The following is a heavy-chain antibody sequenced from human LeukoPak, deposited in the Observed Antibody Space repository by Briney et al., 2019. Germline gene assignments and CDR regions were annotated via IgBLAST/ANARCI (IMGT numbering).Heavy chain of an antibody. J-gene: IGHJ6*03. V-gene: IGHV1-2*02. CDR1: GYTFTGYY. D-gene: IGHD5-18*01. Sequence: ASVKVSCKASGYTFTGYYMHWVRQAPGQGLEWMGWINPNSGGTNYAQKFQGRVTMTRDTSISTAYMELSRLRSDDTAVYYCARTWIQLRDYYYYMDVWGKGTTVTVSS. CDR2: INPNSGGT. CDR3: ARTWIQLRDYYYYMDV.